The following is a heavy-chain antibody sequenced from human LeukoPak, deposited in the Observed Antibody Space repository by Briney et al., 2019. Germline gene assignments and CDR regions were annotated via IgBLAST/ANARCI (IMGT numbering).Heavy chain of an antibody. Sequence: ASVKVSCKASGGTFSSYAISWVRQAPGQGLEWMGWISAYNGNTNYAQKLQGRVTMTTDTSTSTAYMELRSLRSDDTAVYYCARDGLGSTSWQNWFDPWGQGTLVTVSS. CDR3: ARDGLGSTSWQNWFDP. CDR2: ISAYNGNT. D-gene: IGHD2-2*01. V-gene: IGHV1-18*01. J-gene: IGHJ5*02. CDR1: GGTFSSYA.